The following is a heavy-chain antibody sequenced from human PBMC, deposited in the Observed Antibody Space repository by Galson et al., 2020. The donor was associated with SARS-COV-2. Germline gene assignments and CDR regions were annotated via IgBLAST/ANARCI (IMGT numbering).Heavy chain of an antibody. D-gene: IGHD4-4*01. V-gene: IGHV3-30*02. CDR3: AKGVYDYSITSDMDV. CDR2: IRYDGSNK. Sequence: GGSLRLSCAASGFTFSSYGMHWVRQAPGKGLEWVAFIRYDGSNKYYADSVKGRFTISRDNSKNTLYLQMNSLRAEDTAVYYCAKGVYDYSITSDMDVWGKGTTVTVSS. CDR1: GFTFSSYG. J-gene: IGHJ6*03.